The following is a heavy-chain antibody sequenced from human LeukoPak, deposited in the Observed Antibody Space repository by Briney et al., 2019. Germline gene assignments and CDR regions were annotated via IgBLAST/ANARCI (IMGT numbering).Heavy chain of an antibody. CDR2: IKHDGSEK. D-gene: IGHD3-3*01. CDR1: GFTFNNYA. J-gene: IGHJ4*02. CDR3: ATDRGWRTSGYYLYYFEY. Sequence: GGSLRLSCAASGFTFNNYAMNWVRQGPGEGLECVASIKHDGSEKYYVDSVRGRFTISRDNTMNSLYLQMSSLRAEDTAVYYCATDRGWRTSGYYLYYFEYWGQGTLVTYSS. V-gene: IGHV3-7*01.